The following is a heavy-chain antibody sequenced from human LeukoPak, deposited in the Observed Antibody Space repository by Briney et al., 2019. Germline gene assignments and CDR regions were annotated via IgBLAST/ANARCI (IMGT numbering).Heavy chain of an antibody. CDR1: GFTFRSYA. J-gene: IGHJ4*02. CDR3: AKDGGGSESNFDY. V-gene: IGHV3-23*01. Sequence: PGGSLRLSCAASGFTFRSYAMSWVRQAPGKGLEWVSAISGSGGSTYYADSVKGGVTISRDNSKNTLYLQMNSVRAEDTAVYYCAKDGGGSESNFDYWGQGTLVTVSS. CDR2: ISGSGGST. D-gene: IGHD3-10*01.